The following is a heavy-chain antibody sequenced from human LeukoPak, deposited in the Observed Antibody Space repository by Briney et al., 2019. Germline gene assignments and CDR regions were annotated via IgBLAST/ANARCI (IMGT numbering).Heavy chain of an antibody. D-gene: IGHD4-23*01. J-gene: IGHJ3*02. CDR2: ISKNGATT. CDR3: AKDPDGGKAI. Sequence: GGSLRLSCAASGFTFSSYSMNWVRQAPGKGLEWVSAISKNGATTYYADSVKGRFTISRDNSKNTLYLQLNSLRAEDTAVYYCAKDPDGGKAIWGQGTMVIVSS. V-gene: IGHV3-23*01. CDR1: GFTFSSYS.